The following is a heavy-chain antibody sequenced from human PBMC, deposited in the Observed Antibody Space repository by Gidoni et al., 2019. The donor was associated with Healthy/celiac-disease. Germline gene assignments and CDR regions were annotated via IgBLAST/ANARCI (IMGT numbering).Heavy chain of an antibody. CDR1: GYTFPSYY. Sequence: QVQLVQSGAEVKKAGASVKVSCKASGYTFPSYYMHWVRQAPGQGLEWMGIINPSGGSTSYAQKFQGRVTMTRDTSTSTVYMELSSLRSEDTAVYYCARDYLPIAARGRAYFDYWGQGTLVTVSS. V-gene: IGHV1-46*01. CDR2: INPSGGST. J-gene: IGHJ4*02. CDR3: ARDYLPIAARGRAYFDY. D-gene: IGHD6-13*01.